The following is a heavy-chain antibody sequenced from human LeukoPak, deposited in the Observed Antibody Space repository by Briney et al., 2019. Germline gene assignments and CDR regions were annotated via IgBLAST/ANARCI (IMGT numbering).Heavy chain of an antibody. CDR2: ISGSGGST. V-gene: IGHV3-23*01. J-gene: IGHJ5*02. CDR1: GFTFSSYA. Sequence: GGSLRLSCAASGFTFSSYAMSWVRQAPGKGLEWVSAISGSGGSTYYADSVKGRFTISRDNSKNTLYLQMNSLRAEDTAVYYCAKGVSSVVYTLNWFDPWGQGTLVTVSS. CDR3: AKGVSSVVYTLNWFDP. D-gene: IGHD2-8*02.